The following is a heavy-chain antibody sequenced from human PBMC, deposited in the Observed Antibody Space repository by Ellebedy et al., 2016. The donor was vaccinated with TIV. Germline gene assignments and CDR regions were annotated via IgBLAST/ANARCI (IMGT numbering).Heavy chain of an antibody. D-gene: IGHD3-22*01. CDR3: ATSYDSSGYYDDDAFDI. CDR2: LYYSVST. V-gene: IGHV4-59*01. J-gene: IGHJ3*02. Sequence: MPSETLSLTCTVSGGSISTYYWSRIRQPPGKGLEWIGYLYYSVSTKYNPSLKSRVTMSVDTSKKQFSLNLSAVTAADTAVDYCATSYDSSGYYDDDAFDIWGQGTMVTVSS. CDR1: GGSISTYY.